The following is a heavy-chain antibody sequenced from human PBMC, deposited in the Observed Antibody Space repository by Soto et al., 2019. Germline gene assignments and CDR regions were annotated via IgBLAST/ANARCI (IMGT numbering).Heavy chain of an antibody. D-gene: IGHD5-18*01. V-gene: IGHV3-33*01. CDR1: GFTFSSYG. J-gene: IGHJ6*02. CDR3: ARGVGYSYGGGYGMDV. CDR2: IWYDGSNK. Sequence: PGGSLRLSCAASGFTFSSYGMHWVRQAPGKGLEWVAVIWYDGSNKYYADSVKGRFTISRDNSKNTLYLQMNSLRAEDTAVYYCARGVGYSYGGGYGMDVWGQGTTVTVSS.